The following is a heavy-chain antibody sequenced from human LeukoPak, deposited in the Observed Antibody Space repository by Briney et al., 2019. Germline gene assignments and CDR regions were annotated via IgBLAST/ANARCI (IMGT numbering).Heavy chain of an antibody. V-gene: IGHV4-59*01. Sequence: SETLSLTCTVSGGSISSYYWSWIRQPPGMGLDWIGIVYYSGSTYYNPSLKSRVTISVDTSKNQFSLKLSSVTAADTAVYYCARDLYGGSDSSGYFYPFDYWGQGTLVTVSS. CDR2: VYYSGST. D-gene: IGHD3-22*01. J-gene: IGHJ4*02. CDR1: GGSISSYY. CDR3: ARDLYGGSDSSGYFYPFDY.